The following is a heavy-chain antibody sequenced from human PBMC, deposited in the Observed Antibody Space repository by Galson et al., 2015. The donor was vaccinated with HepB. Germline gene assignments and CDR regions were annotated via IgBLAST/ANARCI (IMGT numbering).Heavy chain of an antibody. J-gene: IGHJ4*02. CDR3: TTVFAFYGDYLGAVPDDY. Sequence: SLRLSCAASGFTFSNAWMSWVRQAPGKGLEWVGRIKSKTDGGTTDYAAPVKGRFTFSRDDSKNTLYLQMNSLKTEDTAVYYCTTVFAFYGDYLGAVPDDYWGQGTLVTVSS. D-gene: IGHD4-17*01. V-gene: IGHV3-15*01. CDR1: GFTFSNAW. CDR2: IKSKTDGGTT.